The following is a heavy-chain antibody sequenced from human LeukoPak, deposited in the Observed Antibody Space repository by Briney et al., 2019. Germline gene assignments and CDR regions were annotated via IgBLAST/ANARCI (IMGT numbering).Heavy chain of an antibody. CDR1: GGSISSGGYY. D-gene: IGHD5-18*01. CDR2: IYHSGST. Sequence: PSETLSLTCTVSGGSISSGGYYWSWIRHPPGKGLEWIGYIYHSGSTYYNPSLKSRVTISVDTSKNQFSLKLSSVTAADTAVYYCARRRAIQLWSYNWFDPWGQGTLVTVSS. V-gene: IGHV4-30-2*01. J-gene: IGHJ5*02. CDR3: ARRRAIQLWSYNWFDP.